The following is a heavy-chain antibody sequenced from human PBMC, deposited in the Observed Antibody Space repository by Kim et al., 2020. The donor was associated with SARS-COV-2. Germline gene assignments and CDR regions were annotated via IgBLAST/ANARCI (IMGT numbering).Heavy chain of an antibody. V-gene: IGHV3-30*01. Sequence: ADSVKGRFTISRDNSKNTRYLQMNSLRAVDTAVYYCAREPSYSGSYYCDYWGQGTLVTVSS. CDR3: AREPSYSGSYYCDY. J-gene: IGHJ4*02. D-gene: IGHD1-26*01.